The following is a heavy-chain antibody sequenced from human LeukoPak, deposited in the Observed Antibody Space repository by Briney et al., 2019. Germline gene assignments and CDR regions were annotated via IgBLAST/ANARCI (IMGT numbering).Heavy chain of an antibody. J-gene: IGHJ4*02. CDR2: IYYSGST. Sequence: SKTLSLTCTVSGGSISSSSYYWGWIRQPPGKGLEWIGSIYYSGSTYYNPSLKSRVTISVDTSKNQFSLKLSSVTAADTAVYYCARHLRYSWNFDYWGQGTLVTVSS. CDR1: GGSISSSSYY. V-gene: IGHV4-39*01. D-gene: IGHD1-20*01. CDR3: ARHLRYSWNFDY.